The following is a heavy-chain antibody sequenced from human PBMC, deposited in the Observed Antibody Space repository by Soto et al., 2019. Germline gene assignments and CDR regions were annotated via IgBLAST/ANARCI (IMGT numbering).Heavy chain of an antibody. CDR2: SYYSGST. V-gene: IGHV4-61*01. CDR1: GGSVSSGSYY. D-gene: IGHD3-16*01. CDR3: EPTRTSTFRGARRNYYHYGMDI. Sequence: SETLSRTCTVSGGSVSSGSYYWSWIRQPPVKRLEWIGYSYYSGSTNYNPSLKTRVTISLDTSKNQFSLKLSSVTAADTAVYYFEPTRTSTFRGARRNYYHYGMDIWGQGTTVTAS. J-gene: IGHJ6*02.